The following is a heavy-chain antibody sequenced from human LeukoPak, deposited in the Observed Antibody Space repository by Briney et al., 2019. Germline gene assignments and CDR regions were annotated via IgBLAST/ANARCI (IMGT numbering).Heavy chain of an antibody. J-gene: IGHJ5*02. CDR1: GGTFSSYA. Sequence: ASVKVSCKASGGTFSSYAISWVRQAPGQGLEWMGRIIPIFGTANYAQKFQGRVTITTDESTSTAYMELSSLRSEDTAVYYCARSIVVVVAATSWFDPWAREPWSPSPQ. V-gene: IGHV1-69*05. CDR3: ARSIVVVVAATSWFDP. D-gene: IGHD2-15*01. CDR2: IIPIFGTA.